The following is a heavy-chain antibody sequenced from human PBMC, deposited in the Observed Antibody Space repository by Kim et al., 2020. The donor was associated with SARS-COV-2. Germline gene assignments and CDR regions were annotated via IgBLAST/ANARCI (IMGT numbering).Heavy chain of an antibody. V-gene: IGHV3-15*01. CDR3: RMYYYDSSGYYDHDYYYGMDV. D-gene: IGHD3-22*01. Sequence: GGSLRLSCAASGFTFSNAWMSWVRQAPGKGLEWVGRIKSKTDGGTTDYAAPVKGRFTISRDDSKNTLYLQMNSLKTEDTAVYYCRMYYYDSSGYYDHDYYYGMDVWGQGTTVTVSS. CDR2: IKSKTDGGTT. J-gene: IGHJ6*02. CDR1: GFTFSNAW.